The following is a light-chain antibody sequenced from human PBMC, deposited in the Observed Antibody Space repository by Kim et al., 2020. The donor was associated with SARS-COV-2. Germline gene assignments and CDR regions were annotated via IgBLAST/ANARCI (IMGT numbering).Light chain of an antibody. CDR1: QSVRNN. CDR3: QQYNDWPLLT. V-gene: IGKV3-15*01. Sequence: IVMTQSPATLSVSPGERVTLSCRASQSVRNNLAWYQHRPGQAPRLLIYGASTRATDVSARFSGSGSETEFTLTIRSLQSEDLAVYYCQQYNDWPLLTFGVGTKVDIK. J-gene: IGKJ4*01. CDR2: GAS.